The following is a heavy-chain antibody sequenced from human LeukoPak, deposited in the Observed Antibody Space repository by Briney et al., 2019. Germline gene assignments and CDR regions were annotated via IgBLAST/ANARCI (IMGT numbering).Heavy chain of an antibody. V-gene: IGHV4-4*07. CDR2: IYTSGST. D-gene: IGHD4-17*01. Sequence: SETLSLTCTVSGGSISSYYWSWIRQPAGKGLEWIGRIYTSGSTDYNPSLKSRVTMSVDTSKNQFSLKLSSVTAADTAVYYCARGGDYGDPNYYYYGMDVWGQGTTVTVSS. CDR1: GGSISSYY. J-gene: IGHJ6*02. CDR3: ARGGDYGDPNYYYYGMDV.